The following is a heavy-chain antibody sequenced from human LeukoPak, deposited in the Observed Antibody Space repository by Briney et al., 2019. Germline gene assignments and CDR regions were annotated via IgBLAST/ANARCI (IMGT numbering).Heavy chain of an antibody. V-gene: IGHV3-30*18. CDR2: ISYDGSNK. CDR1: GFTFSSYG. CDR3: AKSAVFDY. J-gene: IGHJ4*02. Sequence: PGGSLRLSCAASGFTFSSYGMHWVRQAPGKGLEWVAVISYDGSNKYYADSVKGRFTISRDNSKNTLYLQMNSLRAEDTAVYYCAKSAVFDYWGQGTLVTVSS.